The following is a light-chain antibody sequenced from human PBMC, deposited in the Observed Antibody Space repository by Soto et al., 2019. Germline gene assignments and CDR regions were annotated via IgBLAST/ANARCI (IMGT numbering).Light chain of an antibody. CDR3: KSYAGSNTYV. V-gene: IGLV2-8*01. CDR2: EVV. Sequence: QSALTQPPSASGSPGQSVTISCTGTKSDIGVYDFVSWYQHHPGKAPRLIIYEVVQRPSGVPDRFSGSKSGNTASLTVSGLQAADEADYFCKSYAGSNTYVFGSGTMVNVL. J-gene: IGLJ1*01. CDR1: KSDIGVYDF.